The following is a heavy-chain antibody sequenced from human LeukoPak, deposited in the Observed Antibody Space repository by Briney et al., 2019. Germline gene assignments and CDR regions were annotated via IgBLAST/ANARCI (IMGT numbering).Heavy chain of an antibody. CDR3: ARPPRGDYYGSGSYYEISYYYYMDV. Sequence: PGGSLRLSCAASGFTFSSYSMNWVRQAPGKGLEWVSSISSSSSYIYYADSVKGRFTISRVNAKNSLYLQMNSLRAEDTAVYYCARPPRGDYYGSGSYYEISYYYYMDVWGKGTTVTVSS. J-gene: IGHJ6*03. V-gene: IGHV3-21*01. CDR1: GFTFSSYS. CDR2: ISSSSSYI. D-gene: IGHD3-10*01.